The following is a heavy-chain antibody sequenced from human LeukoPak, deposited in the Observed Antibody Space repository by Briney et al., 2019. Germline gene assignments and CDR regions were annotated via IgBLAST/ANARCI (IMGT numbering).Heavy chain of an antibody. CDR2: IYSGGYT. CDR1: GFTVSSNF. CDR3: VRASSTTAAGLFDY. D-gene: IGHD6-13*01. Sequence: LSGGSLRLSCAASGFTVSSNFMSWVRQAPGKGLEWVSVIYSGGYTVYTDSVKGRFTISRDNSENTLCLQMNSLRADDTAVYYCVRASSTTAAGLFDYWGQGTLLTVSS. V-gene: IGHV3-53*01. J-gene: IGHJ4*02.